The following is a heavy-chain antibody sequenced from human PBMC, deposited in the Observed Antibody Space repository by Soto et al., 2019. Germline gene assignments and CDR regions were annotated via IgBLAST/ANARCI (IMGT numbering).Heavy chain of an antibody. J-gene: IGHJ3*02. D-gene: IGHD2-15*01. Sequence: SVKVSCTASGGTFSSYTISWVRQAPGQGLEWMGRIIPILGIANYAQKFQGRVTITADKSTSTAYMELSSLRSEDTAVYYCASLKLLKNDAFDIWGQGTMVTVS. V-gene: IGHV1-69*02. CDR2: IIPILGIA. CDR3: ASLKLLKNDAFDI. CDR1: GGTFSSYT.